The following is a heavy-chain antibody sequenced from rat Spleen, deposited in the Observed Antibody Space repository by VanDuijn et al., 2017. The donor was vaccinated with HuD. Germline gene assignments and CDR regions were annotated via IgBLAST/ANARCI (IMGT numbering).Heavy chain of an antibody. CDR2: ISYDGSST. D-gene: IGHD1-7*01. Sequence: EVQLVESDGGLVQPGRSLELSCTASGFTFSDYYMAWVRQAPTKGLEWLATISYDGSSTYYRDSVKGRFTISRDNAKSTLYLQMNSLRSEDTATYYCTRENHGFDYWGQGVMVTVSS. J-gene: IGHJ2*01. CDR3: TRENHGFDY. CDR1: GFTFSDYY. V-gene: IGHV5-29*01.